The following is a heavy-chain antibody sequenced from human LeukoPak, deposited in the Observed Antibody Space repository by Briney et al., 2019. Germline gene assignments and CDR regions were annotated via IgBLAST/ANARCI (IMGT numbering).Heavy chain of an antibody. D-gene: IGHD3-9*01. J-gene: IGHJ4*02. CDR1: GGSISTYY. V-gene: IGHV4-59*01. CDR2: IYYSGST. CDR3: ARDLDDILFYY. Sequence: SETLSLTGTVSGGSISTYYWSWIRQPPGKGLEWIGYIYYSGSTNYNPSLKSRVTISVDTSKNQFSLKLSSVTAADTAVYYCARDLDDILFYYWGQGTLVTVSS.